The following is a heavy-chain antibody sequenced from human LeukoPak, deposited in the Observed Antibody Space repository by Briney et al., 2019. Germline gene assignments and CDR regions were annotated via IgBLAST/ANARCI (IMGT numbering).Heavy chain of an antibody. CDR2: IFYSGST. V-gene: IGHV4-39*07. CDR1: GVSISSYY. Sequence: SETLSLTCTVSGVSISSYYWGWLRQPPGKGLEWIGNIFYSGSTYYSPSLRSRVTISLDTSRNQFSLKLNSVTAADTAVYYCAKSNGYGLVDIWGQGTMVTVSS. D-gene: IGHD3-10*01. CDR3: AKSNGYGLVDI. J-gene: IGHJ3*02.